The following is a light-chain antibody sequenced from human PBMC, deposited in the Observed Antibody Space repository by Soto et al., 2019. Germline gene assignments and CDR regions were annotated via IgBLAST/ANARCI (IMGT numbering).Light chain of an antibody. CDR1: RSDIGDSNF. V-gene: IGLV2-14*01. CDR3: ASFRSGTILV. Sequence: QSALTQPASVSGSPGQSVTISCTGPRSDIGDSNFISWYQHSPGKAPRLLIYEVNNRPSGVSRRFSGSKAGNTASLTISGLLDDDEADYCFASFRSGTILVFGSGTKLTVL. J-gene: IGLJ1*01. CDR2: EVN.